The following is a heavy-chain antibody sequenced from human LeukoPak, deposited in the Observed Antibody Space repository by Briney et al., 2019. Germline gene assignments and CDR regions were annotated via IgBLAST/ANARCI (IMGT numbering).Heavy chain of an antibody. CDR1: GFTFSRYW. Sequence: GSLRLSCAASGFTFSRYWMHWVRQAPGKGLEWIGSIYYSGSTYYNPSLKSRVTISVDTSKNQFSLKLSSVTAADTAVYYCASSIPSQRRNNWFDPWGQGTLVTVSS. CDR3: ASSIPSQRRNNWFDP. J-gene: IGHJ5*02. CDR2: IYYSGST. V-gene: IGHV4-59*05. D-gene: IGHD6-6*01.